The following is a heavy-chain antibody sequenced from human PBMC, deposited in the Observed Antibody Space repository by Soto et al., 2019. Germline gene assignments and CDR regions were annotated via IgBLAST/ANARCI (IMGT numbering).Heavy chain of an antibody. CDR2: ISGSGGST. CDR1: GFTFSSYA. D-gene: IGHD3-10*01. J-gene: IGHJ3*02. V-gene: IGHV3-23*01. CDR3: ARHYYGSGSYKSDAFDI. Sequence: GGSLRLSCAASGFTFSSYAMSWVRQAPGKGLEWVSAISGSGGSTYYADPVKGRLTISRDNSKNTLYLQMNSLRAEDTAVYYCARHYYGSGSYKSDAFDIWGQGTMVTVSS.